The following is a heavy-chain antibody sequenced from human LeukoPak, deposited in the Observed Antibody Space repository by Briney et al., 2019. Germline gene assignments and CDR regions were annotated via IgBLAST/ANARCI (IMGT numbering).Heavy chain of an antibody. CDR1: GFTFSSYG. CDR2: IWYDGSNK. V-gene: IGHV3-33*06. D-gene: IGHD2-15*01. Sequence: PGRSLRLSCAASGFTFSSYGMHWVRQGPGKGLEWVAVIWYDGSNKYYVDSVKGRFTISRDNSKNTLYLQMNSLRAEDTAMYYCAKDEVGVGAPQGPDYWGQGTLVTVSS. J-gene: IGHJ4*02. CDR3: AKDEVGVGAPQGPDY.